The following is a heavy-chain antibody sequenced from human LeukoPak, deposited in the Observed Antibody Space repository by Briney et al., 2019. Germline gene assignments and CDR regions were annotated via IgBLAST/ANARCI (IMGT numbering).Heavy chain of an antibody. CDR3: ARDLRGSGSSDY. D-gene: IGHD3-10*01. V-gene: IGHV3-21*01. J-gene: IGHJ4*02. CDR2: ISSSSSYI. CDR1: GFTFSSYS. Sequence: GGSLRLSCAASGFTFSSYSMNWVRQAPGTGLEWVSSISSSSSYIYYADSVKGRFTISRDNAKNSLYLQMNSLRAEDTAVYYCARDLRGSGSSDYWGQGTLVTVSS.